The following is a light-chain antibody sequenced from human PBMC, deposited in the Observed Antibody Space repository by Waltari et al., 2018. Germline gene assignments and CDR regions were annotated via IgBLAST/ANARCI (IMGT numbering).Light chain of an antibody. V-gene: IGLV2-8*01. J-gene: IGLJ3*02. Sequence: QSALTQPPSASGSPGQSVTISCPGTNSDVGGYNYVSWYQQHPGKAPNLMIDEVTKRPSGVPDRFSGSKSGNTASLTVSGLQAEDDADYYCSSYAGSNNLVFGGGTKLTVL. CDR2: EVT. CDR1: NSDVGGYNY. CDR3: SSYAGSNNLV.